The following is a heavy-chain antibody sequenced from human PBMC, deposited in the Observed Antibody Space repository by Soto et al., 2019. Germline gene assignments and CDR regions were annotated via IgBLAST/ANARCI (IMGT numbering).Heavy chain of an antibody. CDR3: ARGGGYYYDSSGYYY. Sequence: ASVKVSCKASGYTFTGSYMHWVRQAPGQGLEWMGWINPNSGGTNYAQKFQGRVTMTRDTSISTAYMERSRLRSDDTAVYYCARGGGYYYDSSGYYYWGQGTLVTVSS. CDR2: INPNSGGT. CDR1: GYTFTGSY. V-gene: IGHV1-2*02. D-gene: IGHD3-22*01. J-gene: IGHJ4*02.